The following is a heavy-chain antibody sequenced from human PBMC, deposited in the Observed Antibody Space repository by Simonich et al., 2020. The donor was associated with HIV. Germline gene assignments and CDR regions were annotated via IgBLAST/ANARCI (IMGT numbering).Heavy chain of an antibody. Sequence: EVQLVESGGGLVQPGRSLRLSCAASGFTFDDYAMHWVRQAPGKSLEWVTGVSWNSGCIGHTSPVKVRFSISGDNAKNAVYLQMNSLRAEDTALYYCAKDKGAYYGSGSPVYWGQGTLVTVSS. CDR2: VSWNSGCI. CDR1: GFTFDDYA. J-gene: IGHJ4*02. D-gene: IGHD3-10*01. CDR3: AKDKGAYYGSGSPVY. V-gene: IGHV3-9*01.